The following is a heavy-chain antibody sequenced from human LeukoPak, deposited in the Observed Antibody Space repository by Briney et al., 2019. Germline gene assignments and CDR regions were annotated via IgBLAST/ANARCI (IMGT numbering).Heavy chain of an antibody. V-gene: IGHV3-23*01. J-gene: IGHJ4*02. CDR1: GFTFSSYA. CDR2: ISGSSGST. D-gene: IGHD6-13*01. Sequence: GGSLRLSCAASGFTFSSYAMSWARQAPGKGLEWVSAISGSSGSTYYADSVKGRFTISRDNSKNTLYLQMSSLRAEDTAVYYCAKDRGSSSLYFVYRGQGNLVTVSS. CDR3: AKDRGSSSLYFVY.